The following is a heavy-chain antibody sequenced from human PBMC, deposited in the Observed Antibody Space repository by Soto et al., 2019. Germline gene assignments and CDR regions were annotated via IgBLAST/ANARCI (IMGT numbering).Heavy chain of an antibody. CDR3: AKIRGRYYYYGMDV. Sequence: PGGSMRLSYAASGFTFTTYAMSWVRQTPGKGLEWVSAISASGGSTYYADSVKGRVTISRDNSKNTLYLQMNSLSAEDTAVYYCAKIRGRYYYYGMDVWGQGTTVTVSS. CDR2: ISASGGST. V-gene: IGHV3-23*01. CDR1: GFTFTTYA. J-gene: IGHJ6*02. D-gene: IGHD2-15*01.